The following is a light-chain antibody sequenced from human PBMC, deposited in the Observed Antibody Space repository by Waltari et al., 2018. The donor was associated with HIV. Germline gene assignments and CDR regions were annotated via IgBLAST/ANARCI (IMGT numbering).Light chain of an antibody. J-gene: IGLJ3*02. Sequence: SYELTQPPSVSVSPGQTARITCSGDALPTQSAYWYQQKPGQAPILMIYKDSERPSGIPERFSGSSSGTTVTLTISGVQAEDEADYYCQSADSSGTYWVFGGGTKLTVL. CDR2: KDS. CDR1: ALPTQS. V-gene: IGLV3-25*03. CDR3: QSADSSGTYWV.